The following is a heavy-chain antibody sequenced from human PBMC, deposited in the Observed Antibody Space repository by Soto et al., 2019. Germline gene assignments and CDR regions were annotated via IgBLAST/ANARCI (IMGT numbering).Heavy chain of an antibody. Sequence: EVQLVESGGGLVKPGGSLRLSCAVSGFTFSSCTMNWVRQAPGKGLEWGSSISSSDSTYYADSVKCRVTISRDNAKNSLYLQMNSLRAEDTAVYYCAREVQPVVRREYDYWGQGTLVTVSS. V-gene: IGHV3-21*06. CDR3: AREVQPVVRREYDY. CDR1: GFTFSSCT. CDR2: ISSSDST. D-gene: IGHD1-1*01. J-gene: IGHJ4*02.